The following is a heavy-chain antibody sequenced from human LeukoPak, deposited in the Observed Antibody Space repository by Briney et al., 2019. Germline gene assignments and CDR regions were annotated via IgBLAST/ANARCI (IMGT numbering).Heavy chain of an antibody. V-gene: IGHV4-59*01. J-gene: IGHJ4*02. CDR1: GGSISSYY. CDR2: IYYSGST. CDR3: ATSPIQLWLPFDY. D-gene: IGHD5-18*01. Sequence: SETLSLTCTVSGGSISSYYWSWIRQPPGKGLEWIGYIYYSGSTNYNPSLKSRVTISVDTSKNQFSLKLSSVTAADTAVYYCATSPIQLWLPFDYWGRGTLVTVSS.